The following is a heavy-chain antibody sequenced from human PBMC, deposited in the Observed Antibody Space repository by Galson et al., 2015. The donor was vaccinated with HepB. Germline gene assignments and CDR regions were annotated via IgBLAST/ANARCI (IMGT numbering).Heavy chain of an antibody. D-gene: IGHD4/OR15-4a*01. CDR3: AREPSAGAT. CDR2: INEDGSEE. Sequence: LRLSCAASGFTFTRHWMSWVRQAPGKGLEWVANINEDGSEENYVDSVKGRFTISRDNAKNSLYLQMNNLRAEDTALYYCAREPSAGATWGQGTLVTVSS. V-gene: IGHV3-7*03. CDR1: GFTFTRHW. J-gene: IGHJ4*02.